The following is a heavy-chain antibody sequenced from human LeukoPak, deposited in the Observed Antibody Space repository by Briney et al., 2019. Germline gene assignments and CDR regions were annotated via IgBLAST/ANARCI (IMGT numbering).Heavy chain of an antibody. J-gene: IGHJ4*02. V-gene: IGHV3-21*01. D-gene: IGHD5-12*01. CDR1: GFSFKNYR. CDR2: ISGSSNDI. Sequence: GGSLRLSCAASGFSFKNYRMNWVRQAPGKGLEWVSVISGSSNDISYADSVKGRFTISRDNAKNSVFLQMNSLRVGDTAVYYCARNSGYEYKDLDYWGQGTLVTVSS. CDR3: ARNSGYEYKDLDY.